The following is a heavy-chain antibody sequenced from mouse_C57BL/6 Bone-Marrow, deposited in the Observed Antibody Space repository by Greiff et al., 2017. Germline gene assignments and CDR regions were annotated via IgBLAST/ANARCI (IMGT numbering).Heavy chain of an antibody. Sequence: VQLKESGAELVRPGASVKLSCTASGFNIKDDYMHWVKQRPEQGLEWIGWLDPENGDTEYASKFQGKATITADTSSNTAYLQLSSLTSEDTAVYYCTFYDGWYFDVWGTGTTVTVSS. J-gene: IGHJ1*03. CDR3: TFYDGWYFDV. CDR1: GFNIKDDY. D-gene: IGHD2-12*01. CDR2: LDPENGDT. V-gene: IGHV14-4*01.